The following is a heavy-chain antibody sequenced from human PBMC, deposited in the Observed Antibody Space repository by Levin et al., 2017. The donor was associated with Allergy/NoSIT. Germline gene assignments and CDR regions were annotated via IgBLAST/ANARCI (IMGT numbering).Heavy chain of an antibody. Sequence: GGSLRLSCAASGFAFSSYAMHWVRQAPGKGLEWVAVISYDGSNKYYADSVKGRFTISRDNSKNTLYLQMNSLRAEDTAVYYCARENSGSYYLLDYWGQGTLVTVSS. CDR3: ARENSGSYYLLDY. CDR1: GFAFSSYA. J-gene: IGHJ4*02. V-gene: IGHV3-30*04. D-gene: IGHD1-26*01. CDR2: ISYDGSNK.